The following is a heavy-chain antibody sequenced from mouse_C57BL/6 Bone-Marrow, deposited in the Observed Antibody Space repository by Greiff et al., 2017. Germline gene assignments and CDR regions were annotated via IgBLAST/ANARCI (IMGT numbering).Heavy chain of an antibody. Sequence: VQLQQSVAELVRPGASVKLSCTASGFNFKNTYMHWVKQRPEQGLEWIGRIDPANGNTKYAPKFQGKATITADTSSNTAYLQLSSLTSEDTAIYYCASKWLLRYAMDYWGQGTSVTVSS. V-gene: IGHV14-3*01. CDR3: ASKWLLRYAMDY. CDR2: IDPANGNT. D-gene: IGHD2-3*01. J-gene: IGHJ4*01. CDR1: GFNFKNTY.